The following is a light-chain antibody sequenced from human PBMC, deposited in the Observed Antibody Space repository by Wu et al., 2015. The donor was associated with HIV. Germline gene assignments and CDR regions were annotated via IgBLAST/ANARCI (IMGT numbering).Light chain of an antibody. V-gene: IGKV3-20*01. CDR3: QQYDNWPPLT. CDR2: GSS. Sequence: DIVLTQSPGTLSLSPGGRATLSCRASQDIGTKYLAWYQQRPGQTPRLLIYGSSSRATGVSDRFSGSGSGTEFTLTISSLQSEDRAVYYCQQYDNWPPLTFGRRDQGWRS. CDR1: QDIGTKY. J-gene: IGKJ4*01.